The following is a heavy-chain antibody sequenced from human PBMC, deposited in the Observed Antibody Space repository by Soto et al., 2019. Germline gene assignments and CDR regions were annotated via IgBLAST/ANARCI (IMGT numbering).Heavy chain of an antibody. V-gene: IGHV4-4*02. J-gene: IGHJ4*02. CDR3: ARLVYDTRLNYMYFDF. Sequence: KPSETLSLTCAVSGVSLTSGNWWTWVRQSPQRGLEYIGEIFHDGTANYYPSFERRVAMSVDTSRNQFSLKLTSVTAADTAVYFCARLVYDTRLNYMYFDFRGPGTLVTVSS. CDR2: IFHDGTA. D-gene: IGHD3-10*01. CDR1: GVSLTSGNW.